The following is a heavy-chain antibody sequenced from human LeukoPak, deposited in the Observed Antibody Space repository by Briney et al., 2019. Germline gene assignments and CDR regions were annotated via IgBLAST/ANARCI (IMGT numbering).Heavy chain of an antibody. J-gene: IGHJ5*02. Sequence: SVNVSCKASGGTFSSYAISWVRQAPGQGLEWMGRIIPIFGTANYEQKFQGRVTITAYKSTSTAYMELSSLRSEDTAVYYCARNGRDCSSTSCYNWFDPWGQGTLVTVSS. CDR1: GGTFSSYA. V-gene: IGHV1-69*06. D-gene: IGHD2-2*01. CDR3: ARNGRDCSSTSCYNWFDP. CDR2: IIPIFGTA.